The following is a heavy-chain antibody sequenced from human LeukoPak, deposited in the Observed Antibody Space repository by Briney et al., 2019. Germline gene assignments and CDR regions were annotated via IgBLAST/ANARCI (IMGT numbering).Heavy chain of an antibody. Sequence: PSETLSLTCAVYGGSFSGYYWSWIRQPPGKGLEWIGEINHSGSTNYNPSLKSRVTISVDTSKNQFSLKLSSVTAADTAVYYCARGRRGYYYDSSGPKRRAFDIWGQGTMVTVSS. V-gene: IGHV4-34*01. CDR3: ARGRRGYYYDSSGPKRRAFDI. J-gene: IGHJ3*02. CDR2: INHSGST. D-gene: IGHD3-22*01. CDR1: GGSFSGYY.